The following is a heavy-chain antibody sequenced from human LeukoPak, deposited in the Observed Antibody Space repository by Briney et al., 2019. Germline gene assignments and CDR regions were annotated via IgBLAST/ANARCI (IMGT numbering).Heavy chain of an antibody. Sequence: PGGSLRLSCATSRFIFSSYWMTWVRRTPGKGLEWVASVNQDGSDKYYVDSVKGRFTISRDNAKNSLYLQMNSLRAEDTAVYYCARVEDTYYDFWSGAHYFDYWGQGTLVTVSS. D-gene: IGHD3-3*01. CDR2: VNQDGSDK. CDR3: ARVEDTYYDFWSGAHYFDY. V-gene: IGHV3-7*01. CDR1: RFIFSSYW. J-gene: IGHJ4*02.